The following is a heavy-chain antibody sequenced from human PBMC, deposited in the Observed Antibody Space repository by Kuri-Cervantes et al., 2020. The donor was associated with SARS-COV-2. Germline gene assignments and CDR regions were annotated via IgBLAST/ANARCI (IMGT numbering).Heavy chain of an antibody. CDR1: GYTFTGYY. CDR3: ARVQSATGTQFFFDY. CDR2: IIPLFATP. J-gene: IGHJ4*02. Sequence: SVKVSCKASGYTFTGYYMHWVRQAPGQGLEWMGNIIPLFATPNYAQKFQGRVTITADELTSTVYMEFSSLRFQDTAVYYCARVQSATGTQFFFDYWGQGTLVTVSS. D-gene: IGHD1-1*01. V-gene: IGHV1-69*13.